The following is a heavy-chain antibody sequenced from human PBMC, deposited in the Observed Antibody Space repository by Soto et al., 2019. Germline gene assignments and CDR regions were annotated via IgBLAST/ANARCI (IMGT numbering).Heavy chain of an antibody. Sequence: SETLSLTCTVSGGSVSSGNYYWSWIRQPPGKGLEWIGFIYYTGSTSYNPSLKSRVTISMDTSKNQFSLKLTSVTAADTAVYYCASPFYGGNDYWGQGTLVTVSS. CDR1: GGSVSSGNYY. V-gene: IGHV4-61*01. CDR2: IYYTGST. J-gene: IGHJ4*02. D-gene: IGHD4-17*01. CDR3: ASPFYGGNDY.